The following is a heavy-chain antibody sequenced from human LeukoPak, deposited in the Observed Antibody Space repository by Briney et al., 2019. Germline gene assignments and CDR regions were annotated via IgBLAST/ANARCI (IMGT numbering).Heavy chain of an antibody. J-gene: IGHJ4*02. CDR1: GFTFSSYA. Sequence: GGSLRLSCAASGFTFSSYAMSWVRQAPGKGLEWVSAISGSGGSTYYADSVKGRFTISRDNSKNTLYLQMNILRAEDTAVYYCAKDRGPWNYYDSSGYYSDWGQGTLVTVSS. CDR2: ISGSGGST. CDR3: AKDRGPWNYYDSSGYYSD. D-gene: IGHD3-22*01. V-gene: IGHV3-23*01.